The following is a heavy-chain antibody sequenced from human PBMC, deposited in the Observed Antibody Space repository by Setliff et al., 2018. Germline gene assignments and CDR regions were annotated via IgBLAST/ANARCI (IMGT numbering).Heavy chain of an antibody. Sequence: PSETLSLTCTVSGDSISSRRSYWGWFRQPAGKGLVWIGQIYTSWSTNYNPSLTSRVTISLDASKRQFSLKLTSVTAADTAVYYCARMSGFQYMDVWGKGTTVTVSS. CDR3: ARMSGFQYMDV. CDR2: IYTSWST. V-gene: IGHV4-61*09. J-gene: IGHJ6*03. D-gene: IGHD3-3*01. CDR1: GDSISSRRSY.